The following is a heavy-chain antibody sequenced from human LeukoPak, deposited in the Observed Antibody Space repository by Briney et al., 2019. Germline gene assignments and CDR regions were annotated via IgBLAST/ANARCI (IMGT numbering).Heavy chain of an antibody. CDR2: ISAYNGNT. CDR1: GYTFTSYG. Sequence: ASVKVSCKASGYTFTSYGISWVRQAPGQGLEWMGWISAYNGNTNYAQKLQGRVTMTTDTSTSTAYMELRSLRSDDTAVYYCVRDLWETRTRAIFGVVMFDYWGQGTLVTVSS. CDR3: VRDLWETRTRAIFGVVMFDY. V-gene: IGHV1-18*01. D-gene: IGHD3-3*01. J-gene: IGHJ4*02.